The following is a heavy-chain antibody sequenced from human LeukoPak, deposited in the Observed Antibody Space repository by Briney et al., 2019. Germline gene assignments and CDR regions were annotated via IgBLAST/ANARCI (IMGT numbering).Heavy chain of an antibody. D-gene: IGHD6-25*01. CDR2: IYSSGST. V-gene: IGHV4-59*02. Sequence: SETLSLTCSVSGASVSDFYWSWIRQSPGQGLEYIAYIYSSGSTNYNPSLKSRVTISIDTSRNTFSLKMTSVTAADTAVYYCARRVGLPTSTYYYMDVWGRGTTVTIS. J-gene: IGHJ6*03. CDR1: GASVSDFY. CDR3: ARRVGLPTSTYYYMDV.